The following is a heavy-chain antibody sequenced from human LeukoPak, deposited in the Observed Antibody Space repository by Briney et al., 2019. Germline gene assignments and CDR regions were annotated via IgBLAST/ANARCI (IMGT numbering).Heavy chain of an antibody. Sequence: GGSLRLSCAASGFTFSSYAMSWVRQAPGKGLEWVSAISGSGGSTYYADSVKGRFTISRDNSKNTLYLQMNSLRAEDTAVYYCSGSGSYYSDYWGQGALVTVSS. CDR2: ISGSGGST. CDR3: SGSGSYYSDY. V-gene: IGHV3-23*01. D-gene: IGHD3-10*01. J-gene: IGHJ4*02. CDR1: GFTFSSYA.